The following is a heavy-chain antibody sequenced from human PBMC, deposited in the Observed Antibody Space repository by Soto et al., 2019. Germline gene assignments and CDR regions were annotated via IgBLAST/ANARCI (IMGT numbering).Heavy chain of an antibody. CDR1: GVSISSYF. V-gene: IGHV4-59*01. CDR3: ARGRYCTTTSCAWFDS. Sequence: SETLSLTCSVSGVSISSYFWSWIRQPPGRGLEWIGYTYHRGSTNYSPSLKSRVAISLDTSENQFSLKVTSVTAADTAVYYCARGRYCTTTSCAWFDSWGQGALVTVSS. D-gene: IGHD2-2*01. J-gene: IGHJ5*01. CDR2: TYHRGST.